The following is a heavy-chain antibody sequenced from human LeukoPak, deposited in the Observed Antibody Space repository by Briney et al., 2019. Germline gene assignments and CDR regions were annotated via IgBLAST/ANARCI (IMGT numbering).Heavy chain of an antibody. Sequence: GSVKVSCKASGYTFTGYYMHWVRQSPGQGLEWMGWINPNSGGTNYAQKFQGRVTMTRDTSISTAYMELSRLRSDDTAVYYCARPAGCCTNGVCYREGNWFDPWGQGTLVTVSS. CDR3: ARPAGCCTNGVCYREGNWFDP. V-gene: IGHV1-2*02. CDR1: GYTFTGYY. CDR2: INPNSGGT. D-gene: IGHD2-8*01. J-gene: IGHJ5*02.